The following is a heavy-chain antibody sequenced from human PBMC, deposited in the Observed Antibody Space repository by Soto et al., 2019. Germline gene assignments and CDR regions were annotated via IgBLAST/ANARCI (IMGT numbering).Heavy chain of an antibody. CDR3: ARVTDILTGYPHDY. CDR1: GGSVSSGSYY. V-gene: IGHV4-61*01. D-gene: IGHD3-9*01. Sequence: SETLSLTCTVSGGSVSSGSYYWSWIRQPPGKGLEWIGYIFYSGSTNYHPSLKSRVTISVDTSKNQFSLKLSSVTAADTAVYYCARVTDILTGYPHDYWGQGTLVTVSS. CDR2: IFYSGST. J-gene: IGHJ4*02.